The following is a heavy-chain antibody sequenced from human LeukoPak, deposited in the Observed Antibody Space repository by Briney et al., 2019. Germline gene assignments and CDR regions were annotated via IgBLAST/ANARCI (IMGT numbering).Heavy chain of an antibody. CDR1: GYSLTSYW. J-gene: IGHJ4*02. V-gene: IGHV5-51*01. Sequence: TGESLKISCKGSGYSLTSYWIAWVRQMPGKGLEWMGIIYPGDSDTRYSPSFQGQVTTSADKSIRTAYLQWSSLKASDTAIYYCARLGAVAGVDFWGQGTLVTVSS. CDR2: IYPGDSDT. D-gene: IGHD6-19*01. CDR3: ARLGAVAGVDF.